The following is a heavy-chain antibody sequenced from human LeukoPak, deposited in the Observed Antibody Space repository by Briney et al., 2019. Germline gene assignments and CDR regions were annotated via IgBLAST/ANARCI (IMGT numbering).Heavy chain of an antibody. CDR1: GGSISSGGYS. V-gene: IGHV4-30-2*01. D-gene: IGHD3-22*01. CDR2: IFPSGTT. Sequence: SETLSLTWGVAGGSISSGGYSWNWILQPQGKGLEWIGYIFPSGTTYYNPSLKSRVTISVDRSKNQFSLHVSSVTAADTALYYCTRGDDTSGYYHSYTVWGQGTTVTVSS. CDR3: TRGDDTSGYYHSYTV. J-gene: IGHJ6*02.